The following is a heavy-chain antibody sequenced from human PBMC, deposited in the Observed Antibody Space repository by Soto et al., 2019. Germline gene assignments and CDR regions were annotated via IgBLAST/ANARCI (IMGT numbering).Heavy chain of an antibody. CDR3: ASPGVSVSGEGV. Sequence: GVSLRRSCVASGFSFSHYYMSWIRQALGKVLEWISYISASGANIYYADSVQGRFTISRDNAKSSVHLHMSSLTADDTAVYYCASPGVSVSGEGVWGQGT. CDR1: GFSFSHYY. J-gene: IGHJ4*02. CDR2: ISASGANI. D-gene: IGHD1-1*01. V-gene: IGHV3-11*01.